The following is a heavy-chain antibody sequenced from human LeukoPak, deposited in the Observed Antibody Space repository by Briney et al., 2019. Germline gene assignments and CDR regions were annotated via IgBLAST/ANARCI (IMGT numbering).Heavy chain of an antibody. CDR3: VRDPHAFDI. CDR1: GFTFSSYG. V-gene: IGHV3-33*01. Sequence: GGSLRLSCAASGFTFSSYGMHWVRQAPGKGLEWVAVIWYDGSNKYYADSVKGRFTTSRDNAKNSLYLQMSSLRDEDTAVYYCVRDPHAFDIWGQGTMVTVSS. CDR2: IWYDGSNK. J-gene: IGHJ3*02.